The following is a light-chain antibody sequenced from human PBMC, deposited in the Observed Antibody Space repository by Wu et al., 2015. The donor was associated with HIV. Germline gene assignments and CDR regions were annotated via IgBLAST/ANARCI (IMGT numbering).Light chain of an antibody. V-gene: IGKV1-39*01. CDR1: QSIGDY. CDR2: AAS. J-gene: IGKJ1*01. CDR3: QHYNTWHTWQT. Sequence: DIQMTQSPSSLSASVGDRVTIACRASQSIGDYLNWYQQKSGKAPKLLISAASSLQGGVPSRFSGSGSETEFTLTINNMQSEDFAVYYCQHYNTWHTWQTFGQGTKVEIK.